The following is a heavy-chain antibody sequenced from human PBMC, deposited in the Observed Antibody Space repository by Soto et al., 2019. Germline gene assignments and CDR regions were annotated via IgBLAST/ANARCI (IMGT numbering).Heavy chain of an antibody. CDR3: ARAPGEDIVVVPAANAFDI. V-gene: IGHV1-69*02. D-gene: IGHD2-2*01. Sequence: QVQLVQSGAEVKKPGSSVKVSCKASGGTFSSYTISWVRQAPGQGLEWMGRIIPILGIANYAQKFQGRVTSTADKSTSTAYMELSSLRSEDTAVYYCARAPGEDIVVVPAANAFDIWGQGTMVTVSS. J-gene: IGHJ3*02. CDR2: IIPILGIA. CDR1: GGTFSSYT.